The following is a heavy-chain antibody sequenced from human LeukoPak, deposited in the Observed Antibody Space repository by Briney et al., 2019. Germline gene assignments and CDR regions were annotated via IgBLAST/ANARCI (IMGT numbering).Heavy chain of an antibody. V-gene: IGHV3-74*01. CDR2: INSDGSST. J-gene: IGHJ6*02. D-gene: IGHD3-9*01. Sequence: GGSLRLSCAASGFTFSSYWMPWVRQAPGKGLVWVSRINSDGSSTSYADSVKGRFTISRDNAKNTLYLQMNSLRAEDTAVYYCARDKRYFDWLPPYGMDVWGQGTTVTVSS. CDR3: ARDKRYFDWLPPYGMDV. CDR1: GFTFSSYW.